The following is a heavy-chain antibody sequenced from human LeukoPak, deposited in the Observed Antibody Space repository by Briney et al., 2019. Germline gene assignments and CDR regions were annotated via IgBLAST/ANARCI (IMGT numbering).Heavy chain of an antibody. Sequence: NPSETLSLICTVSGGSFRSSNFYWGWTRQPPGKGLEWIGSMSYSGSTYYNPSFRSRVTISVDTSKNQFPLKLSSVTATDTAVYYCARDRWELPDWYFDLWGRGTLVTVSS. CDR3: ARDRWELPDWYFDL. CDR1: GGSFRSSNFY. CDR2: MSYSGST. J-gene: IGHJ2*01. V-gene: IGHV4-39*02. D-gene: IGHD1-26*01.